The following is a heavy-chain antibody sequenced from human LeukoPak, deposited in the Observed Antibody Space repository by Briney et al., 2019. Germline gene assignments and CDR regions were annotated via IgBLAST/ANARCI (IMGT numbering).Heavy chain of an antibody. CDR1: GGSISSGSYY. Sequence: SETLSLTCTVSGGSISSGSYYWSWVRQPAGKGLEWIGRIYTSGSTNYNPSLKSRVTISVDTSKNQFSLKLSSVTAADTAVYYCARDLGIAVAGGIDPWGQGTLVTVSS. D-gene: IGHD6-19*01. V-gene: IGHV4-61*02. CDR2: IYTSGST. CDR3: ARDLGIAVAGGIDP. J-gene: IGHJ5*02.